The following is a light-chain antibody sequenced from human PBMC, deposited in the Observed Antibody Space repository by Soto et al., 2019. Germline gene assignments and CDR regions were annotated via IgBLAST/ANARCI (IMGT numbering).Light chain of an antibody. CDR1: QSISSY. CDR3: QQSYSTPLT. J-gene: IGKJ4*01. V-gene: IGKV1-39*01. CDR2: AAS. Sequence: XQMTQSPSSLSASVGDRVTITCRASQSISSYLNWYQQKPGKAPKLLIYAASSLQSGVPSRFSGSGSGTDFTLTISSLQPEDFATYYCQQSYSTPLTFGGGTKVEIK.